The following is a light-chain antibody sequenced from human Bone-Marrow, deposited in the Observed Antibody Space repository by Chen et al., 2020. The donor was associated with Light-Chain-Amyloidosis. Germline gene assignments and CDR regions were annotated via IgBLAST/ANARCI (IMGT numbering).Light chain of an antibody. CDR1: DLPTKY. Sequence: SYELTQPPSVSVSPGQTARITCSGDDLPTKYAYWYQQKPGQAPVLVIHRDTERPSGISDRFSGSSSGTTATLTLSGVQAEDEAEYHCQSADSSGTYEVIFGGGTKLTVL. J-gene: IGLJ2*01. CDR3: QSADSSGTYEVI. CDR2: RDT. V-gene: IGLV3-25*03.